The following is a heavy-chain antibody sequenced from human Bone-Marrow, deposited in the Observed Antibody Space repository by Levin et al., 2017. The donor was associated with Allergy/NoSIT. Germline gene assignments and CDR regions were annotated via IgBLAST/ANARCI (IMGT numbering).Heavy chain of an antibody. CDR2: IYPGDSET. J-gene: IGHJ4*02. Sequence: GESLKISCKASGYSFTSYWIGWVRQMPGKGLEWMGIIYPGDSETKYSPSFQGQVTISADTSINTAYLQWSSLKASDTAIYYCARRGYSSWWSYWGQGTLVTVSS. CDR1: GYSFTSYW. D-gene: IGHD6-19*01. CDR3: ARRGYSSWWSY. V-gene: IGHV5-51*01.